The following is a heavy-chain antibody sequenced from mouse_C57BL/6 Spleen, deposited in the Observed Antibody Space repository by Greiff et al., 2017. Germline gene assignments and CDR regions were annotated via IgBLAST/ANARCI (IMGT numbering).Heavy chain of an antibody. D-gene: IGHD2-3*01. CDR1: GFTFSSYA. CDR3: ARDRSYDGYYVD. CDR2: ISDGGSYT. Sequence: DVMLVESGGGLVKPGGSLKLSCAASGFTFSSYAMSWVRQTPEKRLEWVATISDGGSYTYYPDNVKGRFTISRDNAKNNLYLQMSHLKSEDTAMYYCARDRSYDGYYVDWGQGTTLTVSS. J-gene: IGHJ2*01. V-gene: IGHV5-4*01.